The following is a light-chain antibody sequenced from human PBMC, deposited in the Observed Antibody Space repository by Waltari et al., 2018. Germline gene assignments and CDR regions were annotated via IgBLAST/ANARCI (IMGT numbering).Light chain of an antibody. CDR3: QVWDTGHDYVL. Sequence: SYVLTQPPSVSVAPGQTATITCTGDNIDSRRVHWYQQKPGRAPVLVIYHETGRPAGIPQRFSGVHSWNTVTLTITRVEAGDEADYFCQVWDTGHDYVLFGGGTKLTVL. CDR2: HET. V-gene: IGLV3-21*02. CDR1: NIDSRR. J-gene: IGLJ3*02.